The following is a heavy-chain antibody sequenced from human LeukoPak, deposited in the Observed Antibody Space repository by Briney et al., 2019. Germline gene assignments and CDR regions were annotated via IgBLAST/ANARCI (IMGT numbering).Heavy chain of an antibody. D-gene: IGHD2/OR15-2a*01. J-gene: IGHJ6*02. CDR3: ARESPRTFGWRKYYGMDV. Sequence: GGSLRLPCVASGFTFSSYNMHWVRQAPGKGLEWVAVISKDKSFEYYGDSVKGRFTISRDNPRNTLYLEMNSLRAEDTAVYYCARESPRTFGWRKYYGMDVWGQGTTVTVSS. CDR1: GFTFSSYN. V-gene: IGHV3-30*03. CDR2: ISKDKSFE.